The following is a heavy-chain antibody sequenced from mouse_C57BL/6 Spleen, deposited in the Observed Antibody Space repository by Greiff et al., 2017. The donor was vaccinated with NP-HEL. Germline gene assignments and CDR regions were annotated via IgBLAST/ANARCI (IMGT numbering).Heavy chain of an antibody. CDR1: GFTFSDYG. CDR2: ISSGSSTI. J-gene: IGHJ2*01. V-gene: IGHV5-17*01. Sequence: DVMLVESGGGLVKPGGSLKLSCAASGFTFSDYGMHWVRQAPEKGLEWVAYISSGSSTIYYADTVKGRFTISRDNAKNTLFLQMTSLRSEDTAMYYCAMGSASFDYWGQGTTLTVSS. D-gene: IGHD6-1*01. CDR3: AMGSASFDY.